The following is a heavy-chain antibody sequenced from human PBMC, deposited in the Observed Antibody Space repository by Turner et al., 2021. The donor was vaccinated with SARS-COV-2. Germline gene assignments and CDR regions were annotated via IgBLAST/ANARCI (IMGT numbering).Heavy chain of an antibody. CDR3: ARLHQRSFDY. J-gene: IGHJ4*02. Sequence: QVHLQESGPGLVRPSGTLSLMCTVSGGPFSGANWWNWVRQAPGKGLEWIGYISYSGSTFYSPSFASRLTMSRDTSKNHFSLKLTSVTAADTAVYYCARLHQRSFDYWGQGDLVAVSS. V-gene: IGHV4-30-4*01. CDR2: ISYSGST. CDR1: GGPFSGANW.